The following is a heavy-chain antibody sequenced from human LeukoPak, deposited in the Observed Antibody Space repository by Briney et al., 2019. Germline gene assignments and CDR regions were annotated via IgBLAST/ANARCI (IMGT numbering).Heavy chain of an antibody. CDR3: AKHVAGVPWDCFDY. V-gene: IGHV3-23*01. D-gene: IGHD6-19*01. CDR1: GFTFSSYA. CDR2: ISGSGGRT. Sequence: GGSLRLSYAASGFTFSSYAMSWVRQAPGKGREWGSAISGSGGRTYYADSVEGRFTISRDNSKNTLYLQMNSLRAEDTAVYYCAKHVAGVPWDCFDYWGQGTLVTVSS. J-gene: IGHJ4*02.